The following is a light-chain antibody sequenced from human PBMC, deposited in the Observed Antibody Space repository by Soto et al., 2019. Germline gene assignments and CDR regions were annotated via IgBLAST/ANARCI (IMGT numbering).Light chain of an antibody. Sequence: EIVLTQSPATLSLSPGERATLSCRASQSVSSYLAWDQQKPGQAPRLLIYDASNRATGIPARFSGSGSGTDFTLTISSLEPEDFAVYYCQQYSNWPLTFGGGTKVDIK. CDR1: QSVSSY. J-gene: IGKJ4*01. CDR2: DAS. V-gene: IGKV3-11*01. CDR3: QQYSNWPLT.